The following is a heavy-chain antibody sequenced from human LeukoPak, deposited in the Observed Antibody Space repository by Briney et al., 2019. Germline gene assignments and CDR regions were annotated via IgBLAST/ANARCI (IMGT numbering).Heavy chain of an antibody. Sequence: PSETLSLTCTVSGGSISSYYWSWIRQPPGKGLEWIGYIYYSGSTNYNPSLKSRVTISVDTSKNQFSLKLSSVTAADTAVYYCARDGGGDGYNNFDYWGQGTLVTVSS. CDR2: IYYSGST. CDR1: GGSISSYY. V-gene: IGHV4-59*01. J-gene: IGHJ4*02. CDR3: ARDGGGDGYNNFDY. D-gene: IGHD5-24*01.